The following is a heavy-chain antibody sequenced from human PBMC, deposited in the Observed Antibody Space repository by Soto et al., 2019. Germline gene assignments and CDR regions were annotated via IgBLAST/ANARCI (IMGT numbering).Heavy chain of an antibody. Sequence: SETLSLTCTVSGGSISSGGYYWSWIRQHPGKGLEWIGYIYYSGSTYYNPSLKSRVTISVDTSKNQFSLKLSSVTAADTAVYYCASGLGYCSSTSCSSSSFDPWGQGTLVTLSS. J-gene: IGHJ5*02. V-gene: IGHV4-31*03. CDR2: IYYSGST. D-gene: IGHD2-2*01. CDR3: ASGLGYCSSTSCSSSSFDP. CDR1: GGSISSGGYY.